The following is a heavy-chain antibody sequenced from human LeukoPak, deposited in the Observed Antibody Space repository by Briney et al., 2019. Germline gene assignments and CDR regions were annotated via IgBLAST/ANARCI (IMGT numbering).Heavy chain of an antibody. CDR1: GFTFTSYN. J-gene: IGHJ4*02. V-gene: IGHV3-21*01. D-gene: IGHD6-19*01. CDR3: ARDAVSSGYPYYFDY. CDR2: INSNSRYI. Sequence: GGSLSLSCAASGFTFTSYNMNWVRQAPGKGLEWVSSINSNSRYIYYADSVKGRFTISRDTAKKSLYLQMNSLSAEDTAVYYCARDAVSSGYPYYFDYWGQGDLVIVSS.